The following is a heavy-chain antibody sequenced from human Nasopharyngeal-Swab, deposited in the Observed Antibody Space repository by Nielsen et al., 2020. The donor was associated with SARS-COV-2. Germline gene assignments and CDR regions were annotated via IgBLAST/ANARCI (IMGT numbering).Heavy chain of an antibody. CDR1: GFTFSSYG. Sequence: GESLKISCAASGFTFSSYGMHWVRQAPGKGLEWVAFIRYDGSNKYYADSVKGRFTISRDNSKNTLYLQMNSLRAEDTAVYYCAKDRYCSSTSCHYYYYYYMDVWGKGTTATVSS. D-gene: IGHD2-2*01. CDR2: IRYDGSNK. V-gene: IGHV3-30*02. CDR3: AKDRYCSSTSCHYYYYYYMDV. J-gene: IGHJ6*03.